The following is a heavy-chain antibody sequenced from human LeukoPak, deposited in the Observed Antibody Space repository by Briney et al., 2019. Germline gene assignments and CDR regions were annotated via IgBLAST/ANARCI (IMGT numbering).Heavy chain of an antibody. CDR1: GFTFSSYG. CDR2: ISYDGSNK. V-gene: IGHV3-30*18. D-gene: IGHD5-18*01. CDR3: AKDGPHDTAMEIGPLDY. J-gene: IGHJ4*02. Sequence: GGSLRLSCAASGFTFSSYGMHWVRQAPGKGLEWVAVISYDGSNKYYADSVKGRFTISRDNSKNTLYLQMNSLRAEDTAVYYCAKDGPHDTAMEIGPLDYWGQGTLVTVSS.